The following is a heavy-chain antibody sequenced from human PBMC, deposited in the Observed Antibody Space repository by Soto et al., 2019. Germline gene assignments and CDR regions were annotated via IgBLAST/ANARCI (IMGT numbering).Heavy chain of an antibody. CDR3: ARDWIAAATPASYYYYGMDV. D-gene: IGHD6-13*01. CDR1: GGSISSYY. CDR2: IYYSGST. Sequence: SETLSLTCTVSGGSISSYYWSWIRQPPGEGLEWIGYIYYSGSTNYNPSLKSRVTISVDTSKNQFSLKLSSVTAADTAVYYCARDWIAAATPASYYYYGMDVWGQGTTVTVSS. V-gene: IGHV4-59*01. J-gene: IGHJ6*02.